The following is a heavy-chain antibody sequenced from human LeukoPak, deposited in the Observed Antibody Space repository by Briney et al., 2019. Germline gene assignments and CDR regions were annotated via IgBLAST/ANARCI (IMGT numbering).Heavy chain of an antibody. CDR3: AKDSHGGSGWYLYYYGMDV. Sequence: GGSLRLSCAASGFTFSSYWMSWVRQAPGKGLEWVANIKQDGSETYYVDSVKGRFTISRDNAKNSLYLQMNSLRAEDTAVYYCAKDSHGGSGWYLYYYGMDVWGQGTTVTVSS. D-gene: IGHD6-19*01. CDR1: GFTFSSYW. J-gene: IGHJ6*02. CDR2: IKQDGSET. V-gene: IGHV3-7*03.